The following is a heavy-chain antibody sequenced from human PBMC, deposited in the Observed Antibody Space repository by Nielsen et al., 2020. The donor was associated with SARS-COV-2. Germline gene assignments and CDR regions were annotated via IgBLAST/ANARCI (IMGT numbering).Heavy chain of an antibody. Sequence: ETLSLTCTVSGGSISSSSYYWGWIRQPPGKGLEWIGSIYYSGSTYYNPSLKSRVTISVDTSKNQFSLKLSSVTAADTAVYYCARNPETWFGESHAFDIWGQGTMVTVSS. CDR3: ARNPETWFGESHAFDI. J-gene: IGHJ3*02. V-gene: IGHV4-39*07. CDR2: IYYSGST. CDR1: GGSISSSSYY. D-gene: IGHD3-10*01.